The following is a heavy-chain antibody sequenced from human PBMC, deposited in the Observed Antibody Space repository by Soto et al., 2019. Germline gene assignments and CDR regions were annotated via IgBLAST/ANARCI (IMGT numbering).Heavy chain of an antibody. CDR3: ARRHLAVAVSPWFDP. V-gene: IGHV2-26*01. D-gene: IGHD6-19*01. CDR2: IDSSGEK. CDR1: GLSITDSEMG. Sequence: QVTLKESGPVLVKPTETLTLRCTVSGLSITDSEMGVSWIRQPPGQPLGWLAHIDSSGEKSYRTFLKSRLAISKDTSKSRIVRTMTNMDPADTATYYCARRHLAVAVSPWFDPWGQGIPVTVSS. J-gene: IGHJ5*02.